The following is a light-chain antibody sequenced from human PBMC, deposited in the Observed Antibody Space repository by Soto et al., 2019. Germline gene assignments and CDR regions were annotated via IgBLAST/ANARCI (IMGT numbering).Light chain of an antibody. CDR1: QSINIF. CDR3: QQSSGGPPFT. J-gene: IGKJ3*01. CDR2: GAS. Sequence: DIQMTQSPSSLSASVGDRVTIACRASQSINIFLNWYQQKPGKAPKLLIYGASSLQSGVPSRFSAAGSGTDLNLSITSLQPEDFGTYYCQQSSGGPPFTFGPGTTVDIK. V-gene: IGKV1-39*01.